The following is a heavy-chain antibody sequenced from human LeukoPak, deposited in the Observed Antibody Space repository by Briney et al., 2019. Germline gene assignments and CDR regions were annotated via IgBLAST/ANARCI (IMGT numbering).Heavy chain of an antibody. D-gene: IGHD2-2*01. J-gene: IGHJ4*02. CDR1: GLTFRNAW. CDR3: TTDLHPRYCSSTSCAFDY. Sequence: GGSLILSWAAAGLTFRNAWMSWVRQAPGKGLEWVGRIKSKTDGGTTDYAAPVKGRFTISRDDSKNTLYLQMNSLKTEDTAVYYCTTDLHPRYCSSTSCAFDYWGQGTLVTVSS. CDR2: IKSKTDGGTT. V-gene: IGHV3-15*01.